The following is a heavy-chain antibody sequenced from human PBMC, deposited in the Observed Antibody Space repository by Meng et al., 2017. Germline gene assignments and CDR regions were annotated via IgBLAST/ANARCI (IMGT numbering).Heavy chain of an antibody. V-gene: IGHV4-34*01. CDR1: GGSFSGYY. CDR2: INHSGST. J-gene: IGHJ4*02. Sequence: VQLQQWGAGLLKPSETLSLTCAVYGGSFSGYYWSWIRQPPGKGLEWIGEINHSGSTNYNPSLKSRVTISVDTSKNQFSLKLSPVTAADTAVYYCARGRLRAYGSGSPEDYWGQGTLVTVSS. D-gene: IGHD3-10*01. CDR3: ARGRLRAYGSGSPEDY.